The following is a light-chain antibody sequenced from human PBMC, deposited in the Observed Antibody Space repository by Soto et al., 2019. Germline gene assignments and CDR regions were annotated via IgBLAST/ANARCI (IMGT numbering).Light chain of an antibody. V-gene: IGKV3-11*01. CDR2: AAS. J-gene: IGKJ5*01. Sequence: DIVLTQSPGTLSLSPGERATLSCRASQSVSSNLAWYQQKPGQAPRLLIYAASTRATGIPARFSGSGSGTDFTLTINSLEPEDSAVYYCQQRSNWPSITFGQGTRLEIK. CDR1: QSVSSN. CDR3: QQRSNWPSIT.